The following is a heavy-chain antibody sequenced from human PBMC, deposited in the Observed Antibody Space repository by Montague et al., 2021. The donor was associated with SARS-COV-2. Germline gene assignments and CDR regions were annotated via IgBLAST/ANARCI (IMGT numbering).Heavy chain of an antibody. CDR3: ARDWAGGLRNGFDI. D-gene: IGHD2-15*01. Sequence: SETLSLTCTVSGYSISSGYYWAWIRQPPGKGLEWIGSIYHTGSTYYNPXXKSRVTISMDTSNNQFSLQLHSVPAADTAVYYCARDWAGGLRNGFDIWGQGTMVSVSA. V-gene: IGHV4-38-2*02. J-gene: IGHJ3*02. CDR1: GYSISSGYY. CDR2: IYHTGST.